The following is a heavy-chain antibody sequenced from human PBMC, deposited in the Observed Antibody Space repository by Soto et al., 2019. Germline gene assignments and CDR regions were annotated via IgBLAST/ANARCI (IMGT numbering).Heavy chain of an antibody. J-gene: IGHJ5*02. CDR2: INAFKGNT. V-gene: IGHV1-18*01. Sequence: QVQLLQSGAEVKRPGASVKVSCKASGYTFTSYGISWVRQAPGQGLEWMGWINAFKGNTNYAQKFKGRVTMTTDTSTSTAYMELRNLRSDDTAVYYCARDLSVISRGEGAWGPGTMVTVYS. CDR3: ARDLSVISRGEGA. CDR1: GYTFTSYG. D-gene: IGHD3-10*01.